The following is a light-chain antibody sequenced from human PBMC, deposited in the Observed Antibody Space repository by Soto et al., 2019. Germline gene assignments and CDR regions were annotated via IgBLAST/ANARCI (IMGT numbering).Light chain of an antibody. CDR1: QSISSW. CDR2: DVS. V-gene: IGKV1-5*01. Sequence: DIQMTQSPPTLSASVGDRVTITCRASQSISSWLAWYQQRPGKAPNLLIYDVSSLESGVPSRFSGSGSGTEFTLTSSSLQPDDVATYYCQQYTNYPWTFGQGTKVEIK. J-gene: IGKJ1*01. CDR3: QQYTNYPWT.